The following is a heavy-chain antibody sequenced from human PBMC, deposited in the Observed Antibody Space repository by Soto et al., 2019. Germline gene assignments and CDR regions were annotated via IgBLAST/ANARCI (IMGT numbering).Heavy chain of an antibody. CDR2: IYYSGTT. D-gene: IGHD3-10*01. J-gene: IGHJ6*02. V-gene: IGHV4-59*01. CDR3: ARESTMVRGKRYYGLDV. CDR1: GGSISSYY. Sequence: SETLSLTCTVSGGSISSYYWSWIRQPPGKGLEWIGYIYYSGTTDYNPSLKSRVTISIDTSKNQFSLKLNSVTAADTAVYYCARESTMVRGKRYYGLDVWGQGTTVTVSS.